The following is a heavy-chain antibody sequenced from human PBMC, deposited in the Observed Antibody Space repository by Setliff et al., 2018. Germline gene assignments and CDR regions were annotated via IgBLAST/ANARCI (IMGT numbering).Heavy chain of an antibody. D-gene: IGHD3-22*01. CDR1: GGSISSSSYY. Sequence: PSETLSLTCTVSGGSISSSSYYWGWIRQPPGKGLEWIGSIYYSGSTYYNPSLKSRVTISVDTSKNQFSLRLNSVTAADTAVYYCARLWISYESNTYFYPKYFDFWGQGTLVTVSS. CDR2: IYYSGST. CDR3: ARLWISYESNTYFYPKYFDF. J-gene: IGHJ4*02. V-gene: IGHV4-39*07.